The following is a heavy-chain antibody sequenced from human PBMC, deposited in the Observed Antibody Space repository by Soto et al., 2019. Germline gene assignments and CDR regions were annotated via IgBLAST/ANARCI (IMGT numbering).Heavy chain of an antibody. CDR2: IKQDGSEK. CDR3: AGDDGSWYEPEYFQH. D-gene: IGHD6-13*01. Sequence: EVQLVESGGGLVQPGGSLRLSCAASGFTFSSYWMSWVRQAPGKGLEWVANIKQDGSEKYYVDSVKGRFTSSRDNAKNSLYRQMNSQRAEDTAVYYCAGDDGSWYEPEYFQHWGQGTLVTVSS. CDR1: GFTFSSYW. V-gene: IGHV3-7*04. J-gene: IGHJ1*01.